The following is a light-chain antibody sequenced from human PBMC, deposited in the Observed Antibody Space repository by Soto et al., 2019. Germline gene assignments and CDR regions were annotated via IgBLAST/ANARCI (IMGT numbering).Light chain of an antibody. J-gene: IGKJ4*01. CDR1: QGISSG. CDR2: DAS. Sequence: AIQLTQSPSSLSASVGDRVAFTCRASQGISSGLAWYQQKPGKAPKLLIYDASRLESGVPSRFCGSGSGTDFTLPISSLQPEDFSTYFCQHFNTYPPTFGGGTKVEIK. V-gene: IGKV1-13*02. CDR3: QHFNTYPPT.